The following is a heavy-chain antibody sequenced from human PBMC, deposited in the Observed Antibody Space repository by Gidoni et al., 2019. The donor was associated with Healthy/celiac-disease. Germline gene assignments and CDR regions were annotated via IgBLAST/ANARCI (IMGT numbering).Heavy chain of an antibody. J-gene: IGHJ4*02. CDR3: ARTRPRYSSGWYLDY. V-gene: IGHV4-4*02. CDR1: GGSISSSNW. Sequence: QVQLQESGPGLVKPSGTLSLTCAVSGGSISSSNWWSWVRPPPGQGLEWIGEVNHSGSTNYNPSLKSRVTISVDKSKNQFSLKLSSVTAADTAVYYCARTRPRYSSGWYLDYWGQGTLVTVSS. D-gene: IGHD6-19*01. CDR2: VNHSGST.